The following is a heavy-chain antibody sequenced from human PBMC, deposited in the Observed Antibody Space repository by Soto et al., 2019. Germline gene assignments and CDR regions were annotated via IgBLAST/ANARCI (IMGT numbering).Heavy chain of an antibody. CDR1: GFTFSSYG. J-gene: IGHJ6*02. CDR3: AKDGCGDCYLNPQYYYYGIDV. CDR2: ISYDGSNK. D-gene: IGHD2-21*02. V-gene: IGHV3-30*18. Sequence: QVQLVESGGGVVQPGRSLRLSCAASGFTFSSYGMHWVRQAPGKGLDWVAVISYDGSNKYYADSVKGRFTISRDNSKSTLFLQMNSLRAEDTAVYYCAKDGCGDCYLNPQYYYYGIDVWGQGTTVTVSS.